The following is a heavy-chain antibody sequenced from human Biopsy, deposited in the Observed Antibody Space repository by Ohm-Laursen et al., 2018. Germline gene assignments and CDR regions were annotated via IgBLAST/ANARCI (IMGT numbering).Heavy chain of an antibody. CDR2: INPHSGTT. CDR1: GYTFTGQY. Sequence: GASVKVSCNASGYTFTGQYLHWVRQVPGQGLEWMGWINPHSGTTKFAQDFQGRVTMTGDTSITTAYMELRRLRSDDTAVYYCAKGQDLRGGAEYFQHWGQGALVTVSS. J-gene: IGHJ1*01. D-gene: IGHD2-15*01. V-gene: IGHV1-2*02. CDR3: AKGQDLRGGAEYFQH.